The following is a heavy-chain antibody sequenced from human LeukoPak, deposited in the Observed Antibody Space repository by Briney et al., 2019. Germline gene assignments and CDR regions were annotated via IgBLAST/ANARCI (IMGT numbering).Heavy chain of an antibody. D-gene: IGHD3/OR15-3a*01. V-gene: IGHV4-34*01. J-gene: IGHJ6*02. CDR3: ARRTLGPNGMDV. CDR1: GGSFSGYY. CDR2: INHSGST. Sequence: PSETLSLTCAVYGGSFSGYYWSWIRQPPGKGLEWIGEINHSGSTNYNPSLKSRVTISVDTSKNQFSLKLSSVTAADTAVYYCARRTLGPNGMDVWGQGTTVTVSS.